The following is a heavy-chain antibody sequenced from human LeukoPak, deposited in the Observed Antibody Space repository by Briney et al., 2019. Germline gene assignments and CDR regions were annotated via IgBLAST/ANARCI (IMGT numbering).Heavy chain of an antibody. CDR3: ARYGSGTYPRFDY. J-gene: IGHJ4*02. V-gene: IGHV4-59*08. CDR2: IYYSGST. CDR1: GGSIRGYY. Sequence: PSETLSLTCTVSGGSIRGYYWSWIRQPTGKGLEWIGYIYYSGSTNYNPSLQSRVTISVDTSKNQFSLNLTSVTAADTAVYYCARYGSGTYPRFDYWGQGILVTVSS. D-gene: IGHD3-10*01.